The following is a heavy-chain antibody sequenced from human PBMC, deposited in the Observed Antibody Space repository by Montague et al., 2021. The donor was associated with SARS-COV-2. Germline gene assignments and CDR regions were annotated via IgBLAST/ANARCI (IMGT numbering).Heavy chain of an antibody. D-gene: IGHD6-19*01. Sequence: SLRLSCAASGFTFSSHTVNWVRQAPGKGLEWVSSISSSSSYKYFADSVKGRFTVSRDNAKDSLFLQMNSLEAEDTAVYYCARDLEPRQWLDVRYFDLWGRGTLVTVSS. CDR2: ISSSSSYK. CDR3: ARDLEPRQWLDVRYFDL. J-gene: IGHJ2*01. CDR1: GFTFSSHT. V-gene: IGHV3-21*01.